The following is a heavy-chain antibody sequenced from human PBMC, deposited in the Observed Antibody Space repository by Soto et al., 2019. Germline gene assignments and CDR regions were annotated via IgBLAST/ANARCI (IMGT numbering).Heavy chain of an antibody. V-gene: IGHV5-51*01. CDR3: ARHGPRVYYANSDYFYYGMDV. D-gene: IGHD3-22*01. CDR1: GYSFTIYW. CDR2: IYPGDSDT. Sequence: GESLKTSCKGSGYSFTIYWIGWVRQMPGKGLEWMGIIYPGDSDTRYSPSFQGQVTISADKSISTAYLQWSSLKASDTAMYYCARHGPRVYYANSDYFYYGMDVWGQGTTVTVSS. J-gene: IGHJ6*02.